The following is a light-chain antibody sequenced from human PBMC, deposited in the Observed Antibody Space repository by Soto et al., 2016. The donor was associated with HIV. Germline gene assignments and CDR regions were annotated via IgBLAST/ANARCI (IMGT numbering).Light chain of an antibody. V-gene: IGKV1-27*01. Sequence: DIQMTQSPSSLSGSIGDRVSITCRASQDIYNYLAWYQQKPGKVPRLLISAAMNLESGVPSRFRGSGSGTEFTLTITSLQPEDIATYYCQQYNSYSYTFGQGTRLEIK. CDR3: QQYNSYSYT. J-gene: IGKJ2*01. CDR1: QDIYNY. CDR2: AAM.